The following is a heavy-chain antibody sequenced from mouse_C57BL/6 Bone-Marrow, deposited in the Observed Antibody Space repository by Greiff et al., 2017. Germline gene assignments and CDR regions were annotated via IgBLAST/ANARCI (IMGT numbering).Heavy chain of an antibody. CDR1: GYTFTSYW. J-gene: IGHJ1*03. D-gene: IGHD1-1*01. V-gene: IGHV1-53*01. CDR2: INPSNGGT. Sequence: VQLQQPGTELVKPGASVKLSCKASGYTFTSYWMHWVKQRPGQGLEWIGNINPSNGGTNYNEKFKSKATLTVDKSSSTAYMQLSSLTSEDSAVYYCARSFITTVVGPLYFEVWGTGTTVTVSS. CDR3: ARSFITTVVGPLYFEV.